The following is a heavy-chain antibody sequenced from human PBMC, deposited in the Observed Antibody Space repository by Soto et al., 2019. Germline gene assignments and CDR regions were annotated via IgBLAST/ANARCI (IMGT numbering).Heavy chain of an antibody. J-gene: IGHJ4*02. Sequence: DSVKGRFTISRDNSKNTVYLQMGSLSVEDMGVYYCARARRDCSSSSCYLYYFDYRGQGTLVTVSS. D-gene: IGHD2-2*01. V-gene: IGHV3-64*02. CDR3: ARARRDCSSSSCYLYYFDY.